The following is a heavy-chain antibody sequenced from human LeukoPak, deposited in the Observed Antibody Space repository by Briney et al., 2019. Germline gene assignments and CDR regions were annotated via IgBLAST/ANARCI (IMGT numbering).Heavy chain of an antibody. J-gene: IGHJ3*02. CDR3: ARGQWLAPGSAFDI. CDR2: IKQDGSEK. V-gene: IGHV3-7*04. D-gene: IGHD6-19*01. Sequence: GGSLRLSCSASGFTFSSYWMSWVRQAPGKGREWVANIKQDGSEKYYVDSVKGRFTITRDNAKNSLYLQMNSLRAEDTAVYYCARGQWLAPGSAFDIWGQGTMVTVSS. CDR1: GFTFSSYW.